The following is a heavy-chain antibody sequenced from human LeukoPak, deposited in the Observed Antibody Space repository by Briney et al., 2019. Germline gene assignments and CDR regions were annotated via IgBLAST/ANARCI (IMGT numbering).Heavy chain of an antibody. D-gene: IGHD4-17*01. Sequence: GGSLRLSCAASGFTFSNYAMTLVRQAPGKGLEWVSSISGNSDRTYYADSLKGRFTISRNNSKNTVTLEMNSLRAEDTAVYSCAKGHGDYVPAEYLQHWGQGTLVTVSS. CDR2: ISGNSDRT. CDR1: GFTFSNYA. CDR3: AKGHGDYVPAEYLQH. J-gene: IGHJ1*01. V-gene: IGHV3-23*01.